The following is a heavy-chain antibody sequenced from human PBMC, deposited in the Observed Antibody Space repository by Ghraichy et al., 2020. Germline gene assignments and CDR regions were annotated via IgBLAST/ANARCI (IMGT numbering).Heavy chain of an antibody. Sequence: GGSLRLSCAASGFTFSGYWMHWVRQAPGKRLVWVSLVNGDGSFTTSADSVKGRFTISRDNAKNTLYLQMDSLRAEDTAVYYCARDRREMGGAFDIWGHGTMVTVSS. J-gene: IGHJ3*02. CDR1: GFTFSGYW. CDR2: VNGDGSFT. CDR3: ARDRREMGGAFDI. D-gene: IGHD3-16*01. V-gene: IGHV3-74*01.